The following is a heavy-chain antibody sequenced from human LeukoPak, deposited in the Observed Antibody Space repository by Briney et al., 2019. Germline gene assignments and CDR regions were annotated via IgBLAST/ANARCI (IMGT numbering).Heavy chain of an antibody. CDR3: ARDPGGYSGYDLGVAFDI. V-gene: IGHV4-31*03. D-gene: IGHD5-12*01. J-gene: IGHJ3*02. CDR2: IYYSGST. Sequence: SETLSLTCTVSGGSISSGGYYWSWIRQHPGKGLEWIGYIYYSGSTYYNPSLKSRVTISVDTSKNQFSLKLSSVTAADTAVYYCARDPGGYSGYDLGVAFDIWGQGTMVTVSS. CDR1: GGSISSGGYY.